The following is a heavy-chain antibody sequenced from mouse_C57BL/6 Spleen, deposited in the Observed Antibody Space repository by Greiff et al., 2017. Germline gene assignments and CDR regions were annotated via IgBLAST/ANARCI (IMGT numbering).Heavy chain of an antibody. J-gene: IGHJ2*01. D-gene: IGHD1-1*01. V-gene: IGHV1-9*01. CDR2: ILPGSGST. CDR3: ASYRNYYGSSFIFDY. CDR1: GYTFNGYW. Sequence: QVQLQQSGAELMKPGASVKLSCKATGYTFNGYWIEWVKQRPGHGLEWIGEILPGSGSTNYNEKFKGKATFTADTSSNTAYMQLSSLTTEDSAIYYCASYRNYYGSSFIFDYWGQGTTLTVSS.